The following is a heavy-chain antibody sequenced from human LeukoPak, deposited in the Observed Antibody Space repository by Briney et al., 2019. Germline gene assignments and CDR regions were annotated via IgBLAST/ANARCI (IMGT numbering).Heavy chain of an antibody. CDR2: IKQDGSEK. CDR1: GFTFSNHW. J-gene: IGHJ4*02. Sequence: GGSLRLSCAASGFTFSNHWMAWVRQAPGKGLEWVANIKQDGSEKYYVDSVRGRFTISRDNAKNSLYLQMNSLRAEDTAVYYCGSGSTWLPRGQGTLVTVSS. V-gene: IGHV3-7*01. D-gene: IGHD6-13*01. CDR3: GSGSTWLP.